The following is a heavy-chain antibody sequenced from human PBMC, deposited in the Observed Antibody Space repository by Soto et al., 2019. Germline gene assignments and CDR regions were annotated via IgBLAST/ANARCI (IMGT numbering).Heavy chain of an antibody. D-gene: IGHD6-13*01. CDR2: IYHSGTT. V-gene: IGHV4-38-2*01. J-gene: IGHJ1*01. Sequence: SETLSLTCAVSGYPISSGYYWGWIRLPPGKGLEWIGSIYHSGTTYYNPSLKSRVTISLDTSKNQFSLQLSSVTAADTAVYYCVRSLFTSSCIEGYWGQRTLVTVSS. CDR1: GYPISSGYY. CDR3: VRSLFTSSCIEGY.